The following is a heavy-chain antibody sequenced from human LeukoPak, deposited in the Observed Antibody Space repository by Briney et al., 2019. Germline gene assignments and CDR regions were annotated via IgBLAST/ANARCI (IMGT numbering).Heavy chain of an antibody. V-gene: IGHV1-58*02. CDR2: LAVSGGNT. CDR1: GFSFSSSS. J-gene: IGHJ4*02. D-gene: IGHD3-22*01. Sequence: GASVKVSCKASGFSFSSSSMQWVRQARGQRLEWIGWLAVSGGNTNYAQKFQGRVTITRDMSTSTAYMELSSLRSEDTALYYCAAVFGSGYYYYFDYWGQGSLVTVSS. CDR3: AAVFGSGYYYYFDY.